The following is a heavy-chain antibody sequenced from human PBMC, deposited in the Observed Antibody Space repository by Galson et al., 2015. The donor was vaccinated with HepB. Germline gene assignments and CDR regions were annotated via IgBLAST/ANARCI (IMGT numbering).Heavy chain of an antibody. D-gene: IGHD2-2*01. CDR1: GYTFTSYG. Sequence: SVKVSCKASGYTFTSYGISWVRQAPGQGLEWMGWISAYNVNTNYAQKLQGRVTMTTDTSTSTAYMELRSLRSDDTAVYYCARDTPIVVVPATMDYWGQGTLVTVSS. CDR2: ISAYNVNT. J-gene: IGHJ4*02. CDR3: ARDTPIVVVPATMDY. V-gene: IGHV1-18*04.